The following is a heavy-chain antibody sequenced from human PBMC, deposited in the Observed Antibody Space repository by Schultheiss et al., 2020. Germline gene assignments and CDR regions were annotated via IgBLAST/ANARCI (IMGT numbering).Heavy chain of an antibody. D-gene: IGHD3-3*01. CDR2: ISNSGSTV. CDR1: GFIFSSYE. Sequence: GESLKISCAASGFIFSSYEMNWVRQAPGKGLEWISYISNSGSTVFYADSVKGRFTISRDNAKKSLYLQMNSLRAEDTAVYYCTGGSPGYDFWSGYYTAYYYGMDVWGQGTTVTVSS. V-gene: IGHV3-48*03. J-gene: IGHJ6*02. CDR3: TGGSPGYDFWSGYYTAYYYGMDV.